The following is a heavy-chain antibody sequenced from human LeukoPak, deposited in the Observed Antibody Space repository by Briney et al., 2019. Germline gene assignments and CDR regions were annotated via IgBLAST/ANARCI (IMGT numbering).Heavy chain of an antibody. V-gene: IGHV4-61*01. CDR3: ARSPYGDYAGKAFDI. D-gene: IGHD4-17*01. CDR1: GGSISSGSYY. J-gene: IGHJ3*02. CDR2: IYYSGST. Sequence: SETLSLTCTVSGGSISSGSYYWSWIRQPPGKGLEWIGYIYYSGSTNYNPSLKSRVTISVDTSKNQFSLKLSSVTAADTAVYYCARSPYGDYAGKAFDIWGQGTMVTVPS.